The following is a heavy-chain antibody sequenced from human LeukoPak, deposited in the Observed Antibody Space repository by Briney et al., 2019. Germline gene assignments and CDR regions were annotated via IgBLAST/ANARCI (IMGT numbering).Heavy chain of an antibody. J-gene: IGHJ4*02. CDR2: IIPIFGTA. CDR3: ARDLRITMVRGVMGFGLLDY. D-gene: IGHD3-10*01. CDR1: GGTFSSYA. Sequence: VASVKVSCKASGGTFSSYAISWVRQAPGQGLEWMGGIIPIFGTANYAQKFQGRVTITTDESTSTAYMELSSLRSEDTAVYYCARDLRITMVRGVMGFGLLDYWGQGTLVTVSS. V-gene: IGHV1-69*05.